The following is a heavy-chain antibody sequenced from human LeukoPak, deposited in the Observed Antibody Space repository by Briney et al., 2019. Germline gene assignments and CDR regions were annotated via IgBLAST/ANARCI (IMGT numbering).Heavy chain of an antibody. Sequence: SETLSLTCTVSGGSISSYYWSWIRQPPGKGLEWIGYIYYSGSTNYNPSLKSRVPISVDTSTPRFPPKLSSVPAADTAVYYCARPRDCSSTRCYLFDYWGQGTLVPVSS. CDR2: IYYSGST. CDR3: ARPRDCSSTRCYLFDY. V-gene: IGHV4-59*08. J-gene: IGHJ4*02. D-gene: IGHD2-2*01. CDR1: GGSISSYY.